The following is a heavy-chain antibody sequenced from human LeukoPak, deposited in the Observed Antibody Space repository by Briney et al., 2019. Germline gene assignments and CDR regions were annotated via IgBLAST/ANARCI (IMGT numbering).Heavy chain of an antibody. CDR2: FNPSGGST. CDR3: ARVRDGYNDAFDS. J-gene: IGHJ3*02. Sequence: GASVKVSCKASGYTFTNYYMHWVRQAPGQGLEWMGVFNPSGGSTSYAQKFQGRVTMTRDTSTSTVYMELSSLRSEDAAVYYCARVRDGYNDAFDSWGQGTMGTVSS. D-gene: IGHD5-24*01. CDR1: GYTFTNYY. V-gene: IGHV1-46*01.